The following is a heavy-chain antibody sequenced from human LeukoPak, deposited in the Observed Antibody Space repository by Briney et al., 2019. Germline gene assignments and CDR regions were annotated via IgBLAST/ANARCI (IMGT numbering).Heavy chain of an antibody. CDR2: ISAYNGNT. V-gene: IGHV1-18*01. J-gene: IGHJ6*03. Sequence: ASVKVSCKASGYTFIRYGITWVRQAPGQGLEWMGWISAYNGNTHYAQKFQGRVTMTTDTSTSTAYMELRSLRSDDPAVYYCARLAVPRDYMDVWGKGTTVTVSS. CDR3: ARLAVPRDYMDV. D-gene: IGHD2-2*01. CDR1: GYTFIRYG.